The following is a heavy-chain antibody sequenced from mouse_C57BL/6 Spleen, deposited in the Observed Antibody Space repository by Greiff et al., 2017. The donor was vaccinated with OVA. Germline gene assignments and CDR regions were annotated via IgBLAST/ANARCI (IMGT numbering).Heavy chain of an antibody. D-gene: IGHD1-1*01. CDR1: GYTFTSYW. CDR2: IDPTSGGT. CDR3: ARSYYGSSYWYFDV. V-gene: IGHV1-72*01. Sequence: QVQLQQPGAELVKPGASVKLSCKASGYTFTSYWMHWVKQRPGRGLEWIGRIDPTSGGTKYNEKVKSKATLTVDNPSSTAYMQLSSLTSEDSAVYYCARSYYGSSYWYFDVWGTGTTVTVSS. J-gene: IGHJ1*03.